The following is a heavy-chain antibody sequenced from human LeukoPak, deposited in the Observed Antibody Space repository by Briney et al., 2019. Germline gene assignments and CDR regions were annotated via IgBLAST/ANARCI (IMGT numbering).Heavy chain of an antibody. CDR2: ISAYNGNT. CDR3: ARDIPRARDYGDYDA. J-gene: IGHJ5*02. Sequence: GASVKVSCKASGYTFTSYGISWVRQAPGQGLEWMGWISAYNGNTNYAQKLQGRVTMTTDTSTSTAYMELRSLRSDDTAVYYCARDIPRARDYGDYDAWGQGTLVTVSS. D-gene: IGHD4-17*01. V-gene: IGHV1-18*01. CDR1: GYTFTSYG.